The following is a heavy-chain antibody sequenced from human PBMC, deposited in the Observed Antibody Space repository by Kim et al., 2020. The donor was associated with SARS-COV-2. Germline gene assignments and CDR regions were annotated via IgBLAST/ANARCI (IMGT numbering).Heavy chain of an antibody. V-gene: IGHV7-4-1*02. D-gene: IGHD6-19*01. J-gene: IGHJ4*02. CDR3: AISRSGWYSGPFDY. Sequence: ASVKVSCKASGYTFTSYAMNWVRQAPGQGLEWMGWINTNTGNPTYAQGFTGRVVFSLDTSVSTAYLQISSLKAEDTAVYYCAISRSGWYSGPFDYWGQGTLVTVSS. CDR1: GYTFTSYA. CDR2: INTNTGNP.